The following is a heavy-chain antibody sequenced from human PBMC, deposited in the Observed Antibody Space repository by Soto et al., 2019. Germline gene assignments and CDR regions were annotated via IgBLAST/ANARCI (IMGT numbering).Heavy chain of an antibody. V-gene: IGHV1-2*02. Sequence: ASIKVSCTAAGSICTGYDMHWVRQAPGQGREWMGWVNPNSGGTEAAQTFQGMVTMPRDTSISTAYMELSSLRSHDTAVYYCAREELPIYYSGMDVWGQGTPVRVSS. J-gene: IGHJ6*02. CDR2: VNPNSGGT. CDR1: GSICTGYD. CDR3: AREELPIYYSGMDV. D-gene: IGHD1-7*01.